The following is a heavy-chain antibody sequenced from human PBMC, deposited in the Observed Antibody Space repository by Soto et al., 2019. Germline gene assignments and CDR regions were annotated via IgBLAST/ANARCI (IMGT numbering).Heavy chain of an antibody. D-gene: IGHD6-13*01. CDR1: GGSISSYY. CDR3: ARHMVPGQQLALFDY. CDR2: IYYSGST. V-gene: IGHV4-59*08. Sequence: QVQLQESGPGLVKPSETLSLTCTVSGGSISSYYWSWIRQPPGKGLEWIGYIYYSGSTNYNPSLKSRVTLSVDTSKNQFSLKLSSVTAADTAVYYCARHMVPGQQLALFDYWGQGTLVTVSS. J-gene: IGHJ4*02.